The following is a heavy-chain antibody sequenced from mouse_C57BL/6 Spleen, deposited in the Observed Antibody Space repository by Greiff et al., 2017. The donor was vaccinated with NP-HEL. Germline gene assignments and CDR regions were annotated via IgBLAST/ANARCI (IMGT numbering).Heavy chain of an antibody. Sequence: VQRVESGPGLVQPSQSLSITCTVSGFSLTSYGVHWVRQSPGKGLEWLGVIWRGGSTDYNAAFMSRLSITKDNSKSQVFFKMNSLQADDTTIYYCAKDDTTVVDSYYAMDYWGQGTSVTVSS. CDR1: GFSLTSYG. CDR3: AKDDTTVVDSYYAMDY. CDR2: IWRGGST. D-gene: IGHD1-1*01. J-gene: IGHJ4*01. V-gene: IGHV2-5*01.